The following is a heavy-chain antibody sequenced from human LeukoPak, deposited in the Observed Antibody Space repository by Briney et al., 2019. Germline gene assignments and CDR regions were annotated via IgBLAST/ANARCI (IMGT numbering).Heavy chain of an antibody. CDR3: ARDQRGSGWSLDC. CDR1: GFTFSSYG. V-gene: IGHV3-30*03. Sequence: GGSLRLSCAASGFTFSSYGMHWVRQAPGKGLEWVAVISYDGSNKYYADSVKGRFTISRDNSKNTLYLQMNSLRTDDTALYFCARDQRGSGWSLDCWGQGTLVTVSS. CDR2: ISYDGSNK. J-gene: IGHJ4*02. D-gene: IGHD6-13*01.